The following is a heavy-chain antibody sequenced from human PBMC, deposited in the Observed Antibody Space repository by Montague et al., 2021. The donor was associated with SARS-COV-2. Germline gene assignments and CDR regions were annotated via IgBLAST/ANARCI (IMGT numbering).Heavy chain of an antibody. V-gene: IGHV4-61*02. CDR2: VYPSGNT. Sequence: TRSLTCTVSGASVSTGHYYWSWIRQPAGKGLEWIGRVYPSGNTNYNPSLKSRVSISVDTSKNQISLKLSSVTAADTAVYYCARVRGAALYFGEVGYYGMVVWGQGTTVTVSS. CDR1: GASVSTGHYY. D-gene: IGHD3-10*01. J-gene: IGHJ6*02. CDR3: ARVRGAALYFGEVGYYGMVV.